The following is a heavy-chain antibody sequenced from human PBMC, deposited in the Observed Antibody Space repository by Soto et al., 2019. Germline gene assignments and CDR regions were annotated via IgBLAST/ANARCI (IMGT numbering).Heavy chain of an antibody. D-gene: IGHD1-7*01. CDR2: IYRTGST. CDR1: GGSFTSNNW. Sequence: TLSLTCAVSGGSFTSNNWWTWVRQPPGQGLEWIGEIYRTGSTNYNPSLKSRVTVSLDKSENQFSLKVTSLTAADTAVYYCASRDPGTSVDYWGQGTLVTVSS. J-gene: IGHJ4*02. V-gene: IGHV4-4*02. CDR3: ASRDPGTSVDY.